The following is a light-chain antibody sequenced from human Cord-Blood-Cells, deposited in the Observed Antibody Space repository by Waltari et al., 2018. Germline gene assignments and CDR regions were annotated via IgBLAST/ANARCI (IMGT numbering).Light chain of an antibody. CDR2: AAS. V-gene: IGKV1-39*01. Sequence: EIQMTQSPSSLSASVGNRDTITCRASQSISCYLKRYQQKPGKAPNLLIYAASSLQSGVPSSFSGSESGTDFTLINSSLQAEDYATYYCQQGTTFGQGTRLEIK. CDR3: QQGTT. CDR1: QSISCY. J-gene: IGKJ5*01.